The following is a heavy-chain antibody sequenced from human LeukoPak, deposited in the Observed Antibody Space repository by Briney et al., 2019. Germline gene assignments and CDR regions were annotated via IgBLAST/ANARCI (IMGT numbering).Heavy chain of an antibody. D-gene: IGHD1-20*01. Sequence: PSETLSLTFTVSGGSISSSSYYWGWIRQPPGKGLEWIGSIYYSGSTYYNPSLKSRVTISVDTSKNQFSLKLSSVTAADTAVYYCARHSITEAYYFDYWGQGTLVTVSS. J-gene: IGHJ4*02. CDR3: ARHSITEAYYFDY. CDR2: IYYSGST. V-gene: IGHV4-39*01. CDR1: GGSISSSSYY.